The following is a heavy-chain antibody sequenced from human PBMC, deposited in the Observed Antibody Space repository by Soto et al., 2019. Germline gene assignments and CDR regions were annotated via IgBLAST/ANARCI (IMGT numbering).Heavy chain of an antibody. CDR1: GFTFSSYA. Sequence: GGSLRLSCAASGFTFSSYAMSWVRQAPGKGLEWVSAFSGSGGSTYYADSVKGRFTISRDNSKNTLYLQMNSLRAEDTAVYYCAKDETWGGYCSSTSCYEPYMDVWGKGTTVTVSS. CDR3: AKDETWGGYCSSTSCYEPYMDV. J-gene: IGHJ6*03. V-gene: IGHV3-23*01. CDR2: FSGSGGST. D-gene: IGHD2-2*03.